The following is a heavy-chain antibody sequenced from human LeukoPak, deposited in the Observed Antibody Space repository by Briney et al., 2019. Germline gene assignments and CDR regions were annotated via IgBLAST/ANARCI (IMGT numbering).Heavy chain of an antibody. Sequence: PGGSLRLSCAASGFPFSSYSMNWVRQAPGKGLEWVSYISSSGHATYYVDSVKGRFTMSRDNVENSLFLQMNSPRAEDTAVYYCVRVKGSRFDYWGQGTLVTVSS. J-gene: IGHJ4*02. D-gene: IGHD2-15*01. CDR3: VRVKGSRFDY. V-gene: IGHV3-48*01. CDR2: ISSSGHAT. CDR1: GFPFSSYS.